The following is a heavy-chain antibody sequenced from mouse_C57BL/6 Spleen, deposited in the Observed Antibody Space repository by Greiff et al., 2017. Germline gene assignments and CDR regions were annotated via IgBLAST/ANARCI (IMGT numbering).Heavy chain of an antibody. Sequence: EVQLQQSGPELVKPGASVKISCKASGYTFTDYYMNWVKQSHGKSLEWIGDINPNNGGTSYNQKFKGKATLTVDKSSSTAYMELRSLTSEDSAVYYCAREVGGYDRYFDVWGTGTTVTVSS. V-gene: IGHV1-26*01. CDR3: AREVGGYDRYFDV. CDR1: GYTFTDYY. D-gene: IGHD2-2*01. J-gene: IGHJ1*03. CDR2: INPNNGGT.